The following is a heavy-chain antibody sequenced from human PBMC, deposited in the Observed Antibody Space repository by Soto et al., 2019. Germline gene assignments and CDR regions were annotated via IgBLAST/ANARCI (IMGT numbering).Heavy chain of an antibody. V-gene: IGHV2-5*02. D-gene: IGHD2-2*01. CDR2: IYWDDDK. CDR3: AHMVCSSTSCPYYYYYYMDV. J-gene: IGHJ6*03. CDR1: GFSLSTSGVG. Sequence: GSGPTLVNPTQTLTLTCTFSGFSLSTSGVGVGWIRQPPGKALEWLALIYWDDDKRYSPSLKSRLTITKDTSKNQVVLTMTNMDPVDTATYYCAHMVCSSTSCPYYYYYYMDVWGKGTTVTVSS.